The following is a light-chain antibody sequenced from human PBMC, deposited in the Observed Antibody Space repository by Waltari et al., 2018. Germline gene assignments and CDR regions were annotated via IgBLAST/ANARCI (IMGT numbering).Light chain of an antibody. J-gene: IGKJ4*01. CDR2: WAS. CDR1: QSVSYTASNKHY. CDR3: QQYYTTPLT. Sequence: DIVMTQSPDSLAVSLGERVTINCKSSQSVSYTASNKHYLAWYQQKPGQPPKLIIYWASNRESGVPDRFSGSGSGTDFTLTISRLQAEDVAVYYCQQYYTTPLTCGGGTKVEI. V-gene: IGKV4-1*01.